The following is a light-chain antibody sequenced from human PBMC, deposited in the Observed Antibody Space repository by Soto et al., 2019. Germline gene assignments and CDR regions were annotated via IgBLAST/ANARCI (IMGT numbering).Light chain of an antibody. J-gene: IGKJ5*01. CDR3: QQYGSSPIT. CDR2: GAS. V-gene: IGKV3-20*01. CDR1: QSFSSTY. Sequence: EIVLTQSPGTLSLSPGERATLSCRASQSFSSTYLAWYQQKPGQAPRLLVYGASSRATGIPDRFSGFGSGTDFTLTISRLEPEDFAVYFRQQYGSSPITFGQGTRLETK.